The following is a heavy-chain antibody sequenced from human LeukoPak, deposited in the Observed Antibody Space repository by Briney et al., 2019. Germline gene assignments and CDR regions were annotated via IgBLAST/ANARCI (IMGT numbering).Heavy chain of an antibody. Sequence: SETLSLTCAVYGGSFSCYYWSWIRQPPGKGLEWIGEINHSGSTNYNPSLKSRVTISVDTSKNQFSLKLSSVTAADTAVYYCVKEYNWNSKDAFDIWGQGTMVTVSS. CDR1: GGSFSCYY. CDR3: VKEYNWNSKDAFDI. CDR2: INHSGST. V-gene: IGHV4-34*01. J-gene: IGHJ3*02. D-gene: IGHD1-7*01.